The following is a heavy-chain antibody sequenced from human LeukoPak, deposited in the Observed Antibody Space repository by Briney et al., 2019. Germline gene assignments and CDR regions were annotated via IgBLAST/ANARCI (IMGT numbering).Heavy chain of an antibody. CDR1: GFTLSSHN. V-gene: IGHV3-48*01. J-gene: IGHJ3*02. D-gene: IGHD3-10*01. Sequence: GGSLRLSCVASGFTLSSHNINWVRQAPGKGLEWVSHISSSGSITYYGDSVKGRITISRDNAKNSVSLHMNSLRAEDSAVYYCARPGITAFDIWGQGTMVTVSS. CDR2: ISSSGSIT. CDR3: ARPGITAFDI.